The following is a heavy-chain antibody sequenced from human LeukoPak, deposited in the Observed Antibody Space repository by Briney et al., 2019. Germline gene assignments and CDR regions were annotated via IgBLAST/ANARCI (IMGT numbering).Heavy chain of an antibody. Sequence: GESLKISLKGSGYSFTSYWIGWVRQMPGKGLEWRGIIYPGDSDNIYSPSFQGQVTLSADKSISTAYLQWSSLKASDTAMYYCARQMSDDYGDYGRAFDIWGQGTMVTVSS. V-gene: IGHV5-51*01. CDR3: ARQMSDDYGDYGRAFDI. J-gene: IGHJ3*02. D-gene: IGHD4-17*01. CDR1: GYSFTSYW. CDR2: IYPGDSDN.